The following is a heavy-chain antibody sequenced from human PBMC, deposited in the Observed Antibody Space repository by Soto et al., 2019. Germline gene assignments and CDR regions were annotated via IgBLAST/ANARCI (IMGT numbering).Heavy chain of an antibody. CDR3: ARDDEGAGGYDYGCFAP. V-gene: IGHV1-2*02. Sequence: ASVKVSCKASGYTFTGYYMYWVRQAPGQGLEWMGWINPNSGGTKYAQRFQGRVTMTRDTSINTAYMELSRLRSDDTAVYYCARDDEGAGGYDYGCFAPWGKEPRVTFP. J-gene: IGHJ5*02. CDR1: GYTFTGYY. D-gene: IGHD5-12*01. CDR2: INPNSGGT.